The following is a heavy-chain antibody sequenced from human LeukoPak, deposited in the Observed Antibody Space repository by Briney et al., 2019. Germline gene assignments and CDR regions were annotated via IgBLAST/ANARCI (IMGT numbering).Heavy chain of an antibody. Sequence: SETLSLTCTVSGGSINSYYWSWIRQPPGKGLEWIGYIYYSGSTNYNPSLKSRVTISVDTSKNQFSLKLSSVTAADTAVYYCARRWYSSSWSDWYFDLWGRGTLVTVSS. CDR3: ARRWYSSSWSDWYFDL. V-gene: IGHV4-59*08. D-gene: IGHD6-13*01. CDR1: GGSINSYY. CDR2: IYYSGST. J-gene: IGHJ2*01.